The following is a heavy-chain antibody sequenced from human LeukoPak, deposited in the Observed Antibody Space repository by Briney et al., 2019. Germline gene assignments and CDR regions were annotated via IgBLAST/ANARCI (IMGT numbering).Heavy chain of an antibody. Sequence: PGGSLRLSCAASGFTFSDYYMSWIRQAPGKGLVWVSLIHSDGGTTNYADSVKGRFTISRDNAKNTVYLQMNSLRVEDTAVYYCARDIYSIAEWGQGTLVTVSS. CDR2: IHSDGGTT. V-gene: IGHV3-74*01. J-gene: IGHJ4*02. CDR3: ARDIYSIAE. CDR1: GFTFSDYY. D-gene: IGHD1-26*01.